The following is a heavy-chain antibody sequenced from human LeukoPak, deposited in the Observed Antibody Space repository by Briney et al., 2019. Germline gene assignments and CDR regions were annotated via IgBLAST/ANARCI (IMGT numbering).Heavy chain of an antibody. D-gene: IGHD3-10*01. J-gene: IGHJ4*02. CDR3: ARERFIGVRGVIRYYFDY. CDR2: IYTSGST. Sequence: SQTLSLTCTVSGGSLSSGSYYWSWIRQPAGKGLEWIGRIYTSGSTNYNPSLKSRVTISVDTSKNQFSLKLSSVTAADTAVYYCARERFIGVRGVIRYYFDYWGQGTLVTVSS. CDR1: GGSLSSGSYY. V-gene: IGHV4-61*02.